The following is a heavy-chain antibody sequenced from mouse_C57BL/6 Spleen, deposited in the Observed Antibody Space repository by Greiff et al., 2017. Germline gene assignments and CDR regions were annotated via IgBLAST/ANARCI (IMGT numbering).Heavy chain of an antibody. V-gene: IGHV2-2*01. CDR1: GFSLTSYG. CDR2: IWSGGST. Sequence: QVQLKQSGPGLVQPSQSLSITCTVSGFSLTSYGVHWVRQSPGKGLEWLGVIWSGGSTDYNAAFISRLSISKDNSKSQVSFKMNSLQADDTAIYYCASGRYFDVWGTGTTVTVSS. CDR3: ASGRYFDV. J-gene: IGHJ1*03.